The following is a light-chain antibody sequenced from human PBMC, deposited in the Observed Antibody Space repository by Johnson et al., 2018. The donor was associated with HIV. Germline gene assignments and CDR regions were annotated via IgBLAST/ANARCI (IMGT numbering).Light chain of an antibody. CDR1: SSNIGNNY. Sequence: QSVLTQPPSVSAAPGQKVTISCSGSSSNIGNNYVSWYQQLPGTAPKLLIYENNKRPSGIPDRFSGSKSGTSATLGITGLQTGDEADYYCGTWDSSLGVYVFVTGTKVTVL. CDR3: GTWDSSLGVYV. J-gene: IGLJ1*01. CDR2: ENN. V-gene: IGLV1-51*02.